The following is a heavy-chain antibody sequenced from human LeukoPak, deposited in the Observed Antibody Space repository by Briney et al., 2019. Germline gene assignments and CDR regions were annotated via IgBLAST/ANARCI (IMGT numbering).Heavy chain of an antibody. CDR3: ATTYYDILTGSYYFDY. D-gene: IGHD3-9*01. J-gene: IGHJ4*02. CDR2: IYYSGST. CDR1: GGSISSYY. Sequence: SETLSLTCTVSGGSISSYYWSWIRQPPGKGLELIGYIYYSGSTNYNPSLKSRVTISVDTSKNQFSLKLSPVTAADTAVYYCATTYYDILTGSYYFDYWGQGTLVTVSS. V-gene: IGHV4-59*01.